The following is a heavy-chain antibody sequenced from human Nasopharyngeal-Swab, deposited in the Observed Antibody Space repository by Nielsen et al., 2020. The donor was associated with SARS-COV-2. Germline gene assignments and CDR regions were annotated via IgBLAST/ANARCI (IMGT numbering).Heavy chain of an antibody. CDR2: IIPILGIA. J-gene: IGHJ6*02. CDR3: ARGQYYYDSSGYHMDV. D-gene: IGHD3-22*01. CDR1: GGTFSSYD. V-gene: IGHV1-69*04. Sequence: SVKVSCKASGGTFSSYDISWVRHAPGHRLEWIVRIIPILGIANYAQKFQGRVTITADKSTSTAYMELSSLRSEDTAVYYCARGQYYYDSSGYHMDVWGQGTTVTVSS.